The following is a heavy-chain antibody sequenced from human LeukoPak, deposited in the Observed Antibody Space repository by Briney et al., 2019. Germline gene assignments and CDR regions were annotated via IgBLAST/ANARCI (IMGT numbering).Heavy chain of an antibody. V-gene: IGHV3-7*04. CDR2: IRQDGSKK. CDR3: TRVGYIDEGIDY. CDR1: RFPFSSYW. Sequence: GGSLRLSCVASRFPFSSYWMTWVRQAPGKGLEWVANIRQDGSKKSYVDSVKGRFTISRDNAKNSPYLQMNSLRAEDTAIYYCTRVGYIDEGIDYWGQGTLVTVSS. J-gene: IGHJ4*02. D-gene: IGHD5-24*01.